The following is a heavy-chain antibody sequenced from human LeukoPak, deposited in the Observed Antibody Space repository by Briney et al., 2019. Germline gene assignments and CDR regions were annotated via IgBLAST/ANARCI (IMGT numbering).Heavy chain of an antibody. D-gene: IGHD2-21*02. CDR2: ISSSSSTI. V-gene: IGHV3-48*01. J-gene: IGHJ3*02. Sequence: GGSLRLSCAASGFTVSSNNMSWVRQAPGKGLEWVSYISSSSSTIYYADSVKGRFTISRDNAKNSLYLQMNSLRAEDTAVYYCARVPHIVVGTAIPDAFDIWGQGTMVTVSS. CDR3: ARVPHIVVGTAIPDAFDI. CDR1: GFTVSSNN.